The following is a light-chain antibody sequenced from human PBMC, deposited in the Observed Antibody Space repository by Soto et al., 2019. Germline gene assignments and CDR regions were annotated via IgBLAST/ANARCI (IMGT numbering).Light chain of an antibody. J-gene: IGKJ5*01. V-gene: IGKV3-15*01. CDR2: GAS. CDR3: QQYNNWPPIT. CDR1: QSIRSN. Sequence: EIVMTQSPDTLSVSPGEGATLSCRVSQSIRSNLAWYQQRPGQAPRLLMYGASTRADGIPARFTGSGSGTEFTLPISSLQSEDFAVYYCQQYNNWPPITFGQGTRLEIK.